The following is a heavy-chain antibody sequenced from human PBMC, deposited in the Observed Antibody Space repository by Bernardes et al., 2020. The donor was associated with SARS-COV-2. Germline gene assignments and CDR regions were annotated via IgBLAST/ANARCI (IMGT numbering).Heavy chain of an antibody. J-gene: IGHJ3*02. D-gene: IGHD1-26*01. CDR1: GYTFTGYY. CDR2: INPNTGAT. CDR3: ARELGIVAFDI. V-gene: IGHV1-2*02. Sequence: ASMKVSCKASGYTFTGYYMHWVRQAPGQGLEWMGWINPNTGATNYAQKFQDRVTLTRDTSMSTAYMELSRLTSDDTAVFFCARELGIVAFDIWGQGTMVTVSS.